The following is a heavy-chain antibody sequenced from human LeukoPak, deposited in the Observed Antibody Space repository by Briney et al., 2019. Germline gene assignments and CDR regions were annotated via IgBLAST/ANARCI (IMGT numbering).Heavy chain of an antibody. Sequence: SETLSLTCAVSGGSISSSNWWSWVRQPPGKGLEWIGEIYHSGSTNYNPSLKSRVTISVDKSKNQFSLKLSSVTAADTAVYYCARVYCDILTGYYGMDVWGKGTTVTVSS. D-gene: IGHD3-9*01. CDR1: GGSISSSNW. V-gene: IGHV4-4*02. J-gene: IGHJ6*04. CDR3: ARVYCDILTGYYGMDV. CDR2: IYHSGST.